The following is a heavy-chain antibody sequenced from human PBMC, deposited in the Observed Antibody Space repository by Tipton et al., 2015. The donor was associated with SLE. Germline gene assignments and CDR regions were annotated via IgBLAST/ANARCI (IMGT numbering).Heavy chain of an antibody. J-gene: IGHJ3*02. CDR2: ISSSSSYI. CDR3: ARDRRKWELQIAFDI. V-gene: IGHV3-21*01. Sequence: GSLRLSYAASGFTFSSYSMNWVRQAPGKGLEWVSSISSSSSYIYYADSVKGRFTISRDNAKNSLYLQMNSLRAEDTAVYYCARDRRKWELQIAFDIWGQGTMVTVSS. D-gene: IGHD1-26*01. CDR1: GFTFSSYS.